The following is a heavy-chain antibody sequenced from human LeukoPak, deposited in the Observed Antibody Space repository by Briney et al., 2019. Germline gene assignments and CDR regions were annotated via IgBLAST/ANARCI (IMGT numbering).Heavy chain of an antibody. D-gene: IGHD3-10*01. CDR2: IDHSGST. CDR1: GGTFRGYF. Sequence: LETLSLTRAVSGGTFRGYFWSWIRQPPGKGLAWIGEIDHSGSTNYNPSLESRVTVSVDTSKNLVSLNLKSVTAADTAVYYFARGVRFHVGSGNWFDLWGQGTLVTVSS. V-gene: IGHV4-34*01. CDR3: ARGVRFHVGSGNWFDL. J-gene: IGHJ5*02.